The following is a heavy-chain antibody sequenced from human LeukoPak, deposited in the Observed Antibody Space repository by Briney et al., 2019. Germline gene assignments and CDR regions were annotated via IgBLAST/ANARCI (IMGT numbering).Heavy chain of an antibody. Sequence: SETLSLTCTVSGGSISNYYWSWIRQPPGKGLEWIGYIYYSGSTNYNPSLKSRVTISVDTSQRQFSLKLSSVTAADTAVYYCARLREDSYDYYGMDVWGQGTTVTASS. CDR1: GGSISNYY. CDR2: IYYSGST. J-gene: IGHJ6*02. D-gene: IGHD2-15*01. V-gene: IGHV4-59*08. CDR3: ARLREDSYDYYGMDV.